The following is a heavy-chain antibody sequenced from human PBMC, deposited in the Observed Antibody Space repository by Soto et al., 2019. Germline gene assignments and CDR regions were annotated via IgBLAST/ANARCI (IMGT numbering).Heavy chain of an antibody. J-gene: IGHJ4*02. Sequence: TETLSLTCTVSVGSISSSSSYWAWIRQPPGKGLEWIGSIYYSGSTYYNPSLKSRVTISVDTSKNQFSLKLSSVTAADTAVYYCARHTWLAGTSAFDYWGQGTLVTVS. CDR3: ARHTWLAGTSAFDY. CDR1: VGSISSSSSY. CDR2: IYYSGST. D-gene: IGHD6-19*01. V-gene: IGHV4-39*01.